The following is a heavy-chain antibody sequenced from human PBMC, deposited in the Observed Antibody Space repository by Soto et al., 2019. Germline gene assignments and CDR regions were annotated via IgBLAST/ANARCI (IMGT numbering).Heavy chain of an antibody. V-gene: IGHV4-31*03. CDR3: ARDTAMVTGYYFYGMDV. CDR1: GGSISSGGYY. CDR2: IYYSGST. Sequence: PSETLSLTCTASGGSISSGGYYWSWIRQHPGRGLEWIGYIYYSGSTYYNPSLKSRVTISVDTSKNQFSLKLSSVTAADTAVYYCARDTAMVTGYYFYGMDVWGQGTTVTVSS. D-gene: IGHD5-18*01. J-gene: IGHJ6*02.